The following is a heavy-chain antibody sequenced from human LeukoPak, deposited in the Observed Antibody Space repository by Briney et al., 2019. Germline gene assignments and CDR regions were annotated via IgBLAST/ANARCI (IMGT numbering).Heavy chain of an antibody. CDR2: IKQHGSKK. J-gene: IGHJ2*01. CDR3: ARVRRYGGYDWYFDL. D-gene: IGHD5-12*01. V-gene: IGHV3-7*05. Sequence: PGGSLRLSCAVSGFTFSTHWMSSVRQAPGKGLEWVAYIKQHGSKKYYVDSVKGRFTISRDNAKNSLYLQMNSLRAEDTAVYYCARVRRYGGYDWYFDLWGRGTLVTVSS. CDR1: GFTFSTHW.